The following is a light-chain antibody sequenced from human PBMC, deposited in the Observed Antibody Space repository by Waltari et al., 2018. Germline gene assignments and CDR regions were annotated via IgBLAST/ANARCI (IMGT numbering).Light chain of an antibody. CDR2: MAS. CDR3: QQTNSFPIT. CDR1: QGISNS. V-gene: IGKV1D-12*01. J-gene: IGKJ5*01. Sequence: DIQMTQSPSSVSASVGNSVTITCRASQGISNSLAWYQLKPGKAPKNLIYMASSLQSGVPSRFSGSGSGTDFTLTISSLQPEDFATYFCQQTNSFPITFGQGTRLEIK.